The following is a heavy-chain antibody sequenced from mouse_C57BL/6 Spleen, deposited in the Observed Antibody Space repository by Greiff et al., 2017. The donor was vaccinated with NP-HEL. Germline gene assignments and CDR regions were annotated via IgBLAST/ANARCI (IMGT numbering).Heavy chain of an antibody. CDR2: IYPSDSET. CDR1: GYTFTSYW. D-gene: IGHD1-1*01. V-gene: IGHV1-61*01. Sequence: VQLQQSGAELVRPGSSVKLSCKASGYTFTSYWMDWVKQRPGQGLEWIGNIYPSDSETHYNQKFKDKATLTVDKSSSTAYMQLSSLTSEDSAVYYCASHGSRDYAMDYWGQGTSVTVSS. CDR3: ASHGSRDYAMDY. J-gene: IGHJ4*01.